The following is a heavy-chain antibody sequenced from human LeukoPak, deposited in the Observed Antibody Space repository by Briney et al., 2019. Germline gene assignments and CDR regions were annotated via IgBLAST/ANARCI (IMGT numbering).Heavy chain of an antibody. CDR1: GFTFKNAW. J-gene: IGHJ3*02. Sequence: GGSLRLSCAASGFTFKNAWMSWVRQAPGKGLEWVARIKTKIDRGTTDGTTDYAGPVKGRFTISRDDSKNTLYLQINSLKTEDTAVYYCTTNDAFDIWGQGTMVTVSS. CDR3: TTNDAFDI. V-gene: IGHV3-15*01. CDR2: IKTKIDRGTTDGTT.